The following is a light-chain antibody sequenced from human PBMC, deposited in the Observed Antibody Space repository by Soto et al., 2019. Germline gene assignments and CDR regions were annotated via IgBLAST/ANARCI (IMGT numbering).Light chain of an antibody. CDR3: QSHDSSLDSWV. J-gene: IGLJ3*02. V-gene: IGLV1-40*01. CDR2: GNT. CDR1: SSNIGAGYD. Sequence: QPVLTQPPSMSGAPGQRVTISCTGSSSNIGAGYDVHWYQLLPGTAPKLLIYGNTNRPSGVPGRFSGSKSGTSSSLAIAGLRAEEDADYYCQSHDSSLDSWVFGGGTKVTVL.